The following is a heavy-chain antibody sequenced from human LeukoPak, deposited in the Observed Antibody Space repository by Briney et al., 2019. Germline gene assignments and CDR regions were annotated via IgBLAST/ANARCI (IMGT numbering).Heavy chain of an antibody. CDR1: GYSFTSYW. V-gene: IGHV5-51*01. CDR3: ERLFGRDFWSGYYPYYFDY. J-gene: IGHJ4*02. Sequence: GESLKISCKGSGYSFTSYWIGWVRQMPGKGLEWMGIIYPGDSDTRYSPSFQGQVTISADKSLSTVYLQWSSLKASDTAMYYCERLFGRDFWSGYYPYYFDYWGQGTLVTVSS. D-gene: IGHD3-3*01. CDR2: IYPGDSDT.